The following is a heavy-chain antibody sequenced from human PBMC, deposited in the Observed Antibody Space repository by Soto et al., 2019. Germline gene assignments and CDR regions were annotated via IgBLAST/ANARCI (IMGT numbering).Heavy chain of an antibody. Sequence: GGSLRLSCAASGFTFSSYAMTWVRQAPGKGLEWVSAISGSGGSTYYADSVKGRFTISRDNSKNTLYLQMNSLRAEDTAVYYCAKAPYDSSGYYYVHAFDIWGQGTMVTVSS. CDR3: AKAPYDSSGYYYVHAFDI. CDR1: GFTFSSYA. CDR2: ISGSGGST. D-gene: IGHD3-22*01. J-gene: IGHJ3*02. V-gene: IGHV3-23*01.